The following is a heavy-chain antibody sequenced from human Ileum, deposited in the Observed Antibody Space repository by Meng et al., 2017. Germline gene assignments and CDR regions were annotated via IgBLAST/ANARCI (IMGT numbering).Heavy chain of an antibody. CDR1: GTYSSSNNDG. D-gene: IGHD7-27*01. CDR2: GST. V-gene: IGHV4-61*01. CDR3: ARDHWGSLDY. Sequence: QSQLRVPCPGSVRRPGPLSLTCTASGTYSSSNNDGWGWTRQPPGKGLEWIGYGSTNHNPSLKSRVTISVDTSKNQFFLTLNSVTAADTAIYYCARDHWGSLDYWGQGILVTVSS. J-gene: IGHJ4*02.